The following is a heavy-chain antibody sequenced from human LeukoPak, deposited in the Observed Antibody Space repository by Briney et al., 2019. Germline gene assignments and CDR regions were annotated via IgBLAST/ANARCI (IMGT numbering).Heavy chain of an antibody. D-gene: IGHD2-2*01. CDR3: ARELGYCSSTSCKYYYYYYGMDV. Sequence: SQTLSLTCAISGDSVSSNSAAWNWIRQSPSRGLEWLGRTYYRSKWYNDYAVSVKSRITINPDTSKNQFSLQLNSVTPEDTAVYYCARELGYCSSTSCKYYYYYYGMDVWGQGTTVTVSS. CDR1: GDSVSSNSAA. J-gene: IGHJ6*02. CDR2: TYYRSKWYN. V-gene: IGHV6-1*01.